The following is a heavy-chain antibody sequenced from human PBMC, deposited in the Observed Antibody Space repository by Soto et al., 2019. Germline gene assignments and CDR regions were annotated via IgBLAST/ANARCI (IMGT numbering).Heavy chain of an antibody. D-gene: IGHD3-16*01. CDR1: GFTFPTYA. V-gene: IGHV3-23*01. CDR3: AKDHWGSY. Sequence: PGGSLRLSCAASGFTFPTYAMSWVRQAPGKGLEWVSAISGSGGSTYYADSVKGRFTISRDNSKTTLYLQMNSLRPEDTAVYYCAKDHWGSYSGQGTLVTVSS. CDR2: ISGSGGST. J-gene: IGHJ4*02.